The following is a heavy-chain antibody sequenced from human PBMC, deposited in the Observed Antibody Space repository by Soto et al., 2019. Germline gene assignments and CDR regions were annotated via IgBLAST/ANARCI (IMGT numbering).Heavy chain of an antibody. Sequence: QPGGSLRLSCAASGFTFSSYAMSWVRQAPGKGLEWVSAISGSGGSTYYADSVKGRFTISRDNSKNTLYLQMNSLRAEDTAVYYCAKDAYDFWSGYLPRWWFDYWGQGTLVTVSS. CDR3: AKDAYDFWSGYLPRWWFDY. D-gene: IGHD3-3*01. CDR1: GFTFSSYA. CDR2: ISGSGGST. V-gene: IGHV3-23*01. J-gene: IGHJ4*02.